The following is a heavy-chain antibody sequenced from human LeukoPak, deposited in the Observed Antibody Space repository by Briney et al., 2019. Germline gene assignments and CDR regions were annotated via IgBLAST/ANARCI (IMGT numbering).Heavy chain of an antibody. CDR3: APLVGRDGYNSDY. D-gene: IGHD5-24*01. Sequence: SETLSLTCAVYGGSFSGYYWSWIRQPPGKGLEWIGEINHSGSTNYNPSLKSRVTISVDTSKNQFSLKLSSVTAADTAVYYCAPLVGRDGYNSDYWGQGTLVTVSS. CDR1: GGSFSGYY. CDR2: INHSGST. J-gene: IGHJ4*02. V-gene: IGHV4-34*01.